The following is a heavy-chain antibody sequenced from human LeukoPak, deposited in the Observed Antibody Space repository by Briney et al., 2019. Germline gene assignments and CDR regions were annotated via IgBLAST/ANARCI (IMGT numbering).Heavy chain of an antibody. Sequence: SETLSLTCTVSGGSISSSSYYWGWIRQPPGKGLEWIGSIYYSGSTYYNPSLKSRVTISVDTSKNQFSLKLSSVTAADTAVYYCARRYGYYYYYYMDVWGKGTTVTVSS. D-gene: IGHD4-17*01. CDR1: GGSISSSSYY. CDR2: IYYSGST. CDR3: ARRYGYYYYYYMDV. V-gene: IGHV4-39*07. J-gene: IGHJ6*03.